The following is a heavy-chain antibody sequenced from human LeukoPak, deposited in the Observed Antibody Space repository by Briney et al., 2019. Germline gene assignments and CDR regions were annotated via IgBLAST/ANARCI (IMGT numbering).Heavy chain of an antibody. J-gene: IGHJ1*01. V-gene: IGHV3-23*01. CDR3: AKDRTYGGSYYGDFQH. CDR2: ISGSGGST. D-gene: IGHD1-26*01. Sequence: PGGSLRLSCAASGFTFSSYAMRWVRQAPGKGLEWVSVISGSGGSTYYADSVKGRFTISRDNSKNTLYLQMNSLRAEDTAVYYCAKDRTYGGSYYGDFQHWGQGTLVTVSS. CDR1: GFTFSSYA.